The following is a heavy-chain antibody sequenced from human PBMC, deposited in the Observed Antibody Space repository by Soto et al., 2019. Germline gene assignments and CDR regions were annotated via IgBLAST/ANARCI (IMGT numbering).Heavy chain of an antibody. CDR3: GRLSSRPFMPVPAAMQGLSYY. CDR2: IYYSGST. V-gene: IGHV4-39*01. CDR1: GGSISSSSYY. D-gene: IGHD2-2*01. J-gene: IGHJ4*02. Sequence: SEALSLTCTVSGGSISSSSYYLGWIRQPPGKGLEWIGSIYYSGSTYYNPSLKSRVTISVDTSKNQFSLKLISVTAAHPAVYYCGRLSSRPFMPVPAAMQGLSYYWGQGTLVPVSA.